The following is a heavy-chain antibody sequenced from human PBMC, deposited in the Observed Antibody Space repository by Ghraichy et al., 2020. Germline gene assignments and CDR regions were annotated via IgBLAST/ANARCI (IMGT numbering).Heavy chain of an antibody. Sequence: ESLNISCAASGFTFSSYWMHWVRQAPGKGLVWVSRINSDGSSTSYADSVKGRFTISRDNAKNTLYLQMNSLRAEDTAVYYCARDIAAAGTLPDAFDIWGQGTMVTVSS. CDR3: ARDIAAAGTLPDAFDI. J-gene: IGHJ3*02. V-gene: IGHV3-74*01. CDR1: GFTFSSYW. D-gene: IGHD6-13*01. CDR2: INSDGSST.